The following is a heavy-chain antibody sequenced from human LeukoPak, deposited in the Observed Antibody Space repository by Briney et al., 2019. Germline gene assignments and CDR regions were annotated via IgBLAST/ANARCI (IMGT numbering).Heavy chain of an antibody. CDR1: GYRFTGYX. Sequence: GESLKISCKGSGYRFTGYXIGWXXQMXGXXLXWMGVIYPGDSDTRYSPSFQGQVTISADKSISTAYLQWSSLKASDTAMYYCARGLAAAGPSVDYWGQGTLVTVSS. V-gene: IGHV5-51*01. J-gene: IGHJ4*02. CDR3: ARGLAAAGPSVDY. D-gene: IGHD6-13*01. CDR2: IYPGDSDT.